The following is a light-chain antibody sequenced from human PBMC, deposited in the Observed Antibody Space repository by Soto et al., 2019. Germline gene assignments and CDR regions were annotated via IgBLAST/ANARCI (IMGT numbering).Light chain of an antibody. Sequence: EIVMRQSPATLSVSPGERATLSCRASQSVSSNLAWYQQKPGQAPRLLIYGASTRATGIPARFSGSGSGTEFTLTISSLEPEDFAVYYCQQCYNWPQWTFGQGTKVDI. CDR3: QQCYNWPQWT. CDR2: GAS. J-gene: IGKJ1*01. V-gene: IGKV3-15*01. CDR1: QSVSSN.